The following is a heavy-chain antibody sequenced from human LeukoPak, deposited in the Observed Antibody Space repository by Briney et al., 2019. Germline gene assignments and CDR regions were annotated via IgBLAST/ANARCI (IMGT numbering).Heavy chain of an antibody. V-gene: IGHV3-30*02. D-gene: IGHD2-2*01. CDR1: GFTFSSYG. CDR3: AKLKGYCSSTSCPA. J-gene: IGHJ5*02. Sequence: GGSLRLSCAASGFTFSSYGVHWVRQAPGKGLEWVAFIRCDGSNKYYADSVKGRFTISRDNSKNTLYLQMNSLRAEDTAVYYCAKLKGYCSSTSCPAWGQGTLVTASS. CDR2: IRCDGSNK.